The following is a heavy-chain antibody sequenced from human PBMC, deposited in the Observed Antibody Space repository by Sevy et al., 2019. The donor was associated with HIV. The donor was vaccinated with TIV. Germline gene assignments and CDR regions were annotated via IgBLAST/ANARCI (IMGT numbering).Heavy chain of an antibody. CDR3: SRVGCSGGSCYSWADY. J-gene: IGHJ4*02. Sequence: ASVKVSCKASGYTFTSYGISWVRQAPGQGLEWMGWISAYNGNTNYAQKLQGRVTMTTDTSTSTAYMELRSLRSDDTAVYYYSRVGCSGGSCYSWADYWGQGTLVTVSS. V-gene: IGHV1-18*04. CDR1: GYTFTSYG. CDR2: ISAYNGNT. D-gene: IGHD2-15*01.